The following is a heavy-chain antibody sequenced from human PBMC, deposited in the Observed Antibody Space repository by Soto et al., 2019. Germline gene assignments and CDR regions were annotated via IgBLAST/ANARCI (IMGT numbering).Heavy chain of an antibody. CDR1: GFTFSSYW. CDR2: IKQDGSER. J-gene: IGHJ6*02. CDR3: ARERLVPAARGRYYYYGMDV. V-gene: IGHV3-7*05. D-gene: IGHD2-2*01. Sequence: PGGSLRLSCAASGFTFSSYWMNWVRQAPGKGLEWVANIKQDGSERYYVDSVRGRFTISRDNTQNSLYLQMNSLRAEDTAVYYCARERLVPAARGRYYYYGMDVWGQGTTVTVSS.